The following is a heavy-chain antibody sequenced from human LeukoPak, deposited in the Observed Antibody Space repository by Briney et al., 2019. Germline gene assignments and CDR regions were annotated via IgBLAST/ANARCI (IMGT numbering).Heavy chain of an antibody. J-gene: IGHJ4*02. CDR2: IKQDGSDK. CDR1: GFTFSSYW. Sequence: GGSLRLSCAASGFTFSSYWMNWVRQAPGKGLEWVANIKQDGSDKYYVDSVKGRFTISRDNAKNSLYLQMNSLRAEDTAVYYCAIIPRAAAGPSARSPFHYWGQGTLVTVSS. D-gene: IGHD6-13*01. V-gene: IGHV3-7*01. CDR3: AIIPRAAAGPSARSPFHY.